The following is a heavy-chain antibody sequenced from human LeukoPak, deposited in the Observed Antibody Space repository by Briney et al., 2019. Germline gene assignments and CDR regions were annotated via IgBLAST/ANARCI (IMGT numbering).Heavy chain of an antibody. CDR1: GFTFTSYG. D-gene: IGHD3-22*01. J-gene: IGHJ6*02. V-gene: IGHV3-74*01. Sequence: PGGSLRLSCAASGFTFTSYGIHWVRQAPWKGLVWVSHINSDGSSTNYVDSVKGRFTISRDNAKSTLYLQMNSLRAEDTAVYYCARVGDSSGYYGYYYYYYGMDVWGQGTTVTVSS. CDR2: INSDGSST. CDR3: ARVGDSSGYYGYYYYYYGMDV.